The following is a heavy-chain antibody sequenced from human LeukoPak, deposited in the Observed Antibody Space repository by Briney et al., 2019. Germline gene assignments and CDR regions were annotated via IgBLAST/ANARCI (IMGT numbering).Heavy chain of an antibody. J-gene: IGHJ5*02. CDR1: GGTFSSYA. D-gene: IGHD3-16*02. V-gene: IGHV1-69*05. Sequence: GASVKVSCKASGGTFSSYAISWVRQAPGQGLEWMGGIIPIFGTANYAQKFQGRVTITTDESTSTAYMELSSLRSEDTAVYYCARDPLRLGELSFPFDPWGQGTLVTVSS. CDR3: ARDPLRLGELSFPFDP. CDR2: IIPIFGTA.